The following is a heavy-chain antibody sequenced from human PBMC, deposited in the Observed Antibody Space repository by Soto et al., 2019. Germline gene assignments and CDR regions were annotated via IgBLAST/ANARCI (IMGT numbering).Heavy chain of an antibody. J-gene: IGHJ6*02. CDR3: VRQGIGVLHGLVDV. CDR2: FRSGGGT. V-gene: IGHV4-59*08. CDR1: VDSISGYN. D-gene: IGHD3-10*01. Sequence: QVQLQESGPGLVKPSETLSLTCTVSVDSISGYNLAWIRQTPGKGLEWIGYFRSGGGTSYNPSLNSRVAISADTSPEQFSLSLSSVTAADTAVYYCVRQGIGVLHGLVDVWGQGTTVTVSS.